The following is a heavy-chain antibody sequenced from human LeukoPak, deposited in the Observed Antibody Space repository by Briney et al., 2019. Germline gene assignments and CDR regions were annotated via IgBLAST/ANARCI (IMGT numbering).Heavy chain of an antibody. D-gene: IGHD6-13*01. J-gene: IGHJ4*02. V-gene: IGHV3-9*01. CDR3: AKGRGSSWYFSDYYLDY. Sequence: GGSLRLSCAASGFTFDDYAMHWVRHAPGKGLEWVSGISWNSGSIRYADSVKGRFTISRDNAKNSLYLQMNSLRAEDTALYYCAKGRGSSWYFSDYYLDYWGQGTLVTVSS. CDR1: GFTFDDYA. CDR2: ISWNSGSI.